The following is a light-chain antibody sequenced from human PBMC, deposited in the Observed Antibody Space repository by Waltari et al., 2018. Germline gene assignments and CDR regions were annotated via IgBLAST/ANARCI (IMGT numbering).Light chain of an antibody. CDR2: DAS. CDR3: QQLNNYPFT. CDR1: QGITTY. J-gene: IGKJ3*01. V-gene: IGKV1-9*01. Sequence: DMQLTQSPSFLSASVGDRVNITCRASQGITTYLAWYQQKTGKAPKLLIYDASTLQGGVPSRFSGSGSGTEFTLTISSLQPEDFATYYCQQLNNYPFTFGPGTKVHIK.